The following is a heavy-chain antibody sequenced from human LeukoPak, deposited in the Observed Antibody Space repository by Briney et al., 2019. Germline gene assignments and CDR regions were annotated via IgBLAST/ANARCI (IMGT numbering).Heavy chain of an antibody. V-gene: IGHV3-11*01. J-gene: IGHJ4*02. Sequence: GGSLRLSCAASGFTFNDSYMSWIRQAPGKGLEYILYISSSGSTNYYADSVKGRFTLSRDNAKNSLSLEMNSLRAEETAVDYCARGKYSFEYWGQGTLVSVSS. CDR1: GFTFNDSY. CDR3: ARGKYSFEY. CDR2: ISSSGSTN.